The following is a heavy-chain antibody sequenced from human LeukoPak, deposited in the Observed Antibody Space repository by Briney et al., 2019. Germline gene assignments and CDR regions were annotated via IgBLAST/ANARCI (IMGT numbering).Heavy chain of an antibody. Sequence: GGSLRLSCAASGFTFTNYPVHWVRQAPGKGLEWVTVISYDGTTKYYADSVKGRFTISRDNSRNTLYLQMNNLRTEDTAVYYCARGARGSGTASDYWGQGTLVTVSS. D-gene: IGHD3-10*01. CDR2: ISYDGTTK. CDR3: ARGARGSGTASDY. J-gene: IGHJ4*02. V-gene: IGHV3-30*04. CDR1: GFTFTNYP.